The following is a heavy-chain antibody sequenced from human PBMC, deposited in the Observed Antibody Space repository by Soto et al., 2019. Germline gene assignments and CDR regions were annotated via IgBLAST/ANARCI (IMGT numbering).Heavy chain of an antibody. CDR2: IIPIFGTT. Sequence: QVQLVQSGAEVKKPGSSVKVSCKASGGTFSKYAISWVRQAPGQGLEWMGGIIPIFGTTNYAQKFQGSVTITADESTSTAYRELSSLRSEDTGVYYCATVGFGDLLQASYYAYAMDVWGQGTTVTVSS. V-gene: IGHV1-69*01. CDR1: GGTFSKYA. CDR3: ATVGFGDLLQASYYAYAMDV. D-gene: IGHD3-10*01. J-gene: IGHJ6*02.